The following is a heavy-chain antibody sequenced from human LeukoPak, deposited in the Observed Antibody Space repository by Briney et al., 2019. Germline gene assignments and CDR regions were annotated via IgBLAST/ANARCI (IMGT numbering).Heavy chain of an antibody. CDR1: GGTLSNSA. D-gene: IGHD3-22*01. V-gene: IGHV1-69*01. Sequence: SVKVSRKASGGTLSNSAISWVRQAPGQGLEWMGQFIPTYGATNYAHRFEDRVTLTSDESTSTVSMELGSLRSDDTAMYYCARESRLFDSGGYSVFAAFDIWGQGTLVTVSS. CDR2: FIPTYGAT. J-gene: IGHJ3*02. CDR3: ARESRLFDSGGYSVFAAFDI.